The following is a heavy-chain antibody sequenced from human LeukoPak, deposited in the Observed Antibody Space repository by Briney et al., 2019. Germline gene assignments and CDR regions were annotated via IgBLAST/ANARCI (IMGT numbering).Heavy chain of an antibody. D-gene: IGHD6-6*01. CDR2: IYHSGST. V-gene: IGHV4-4*02. Sequence: PSGTLSLTCAVSGGSISSSNWWSWVRQPPGKGLEWIGEIYHSGSTNYNPSLKSRVTISVDTSKNQFSLKLSSVTAADTAVYYCARVSGAQQLVLEGGDTAKTFDYWGQGTLVTVSP. CDR3: ARVSGAQQLVLEGGDTAKTFDY. CDR1: GGSISSSNW. J-gene: IGHJ4*02.